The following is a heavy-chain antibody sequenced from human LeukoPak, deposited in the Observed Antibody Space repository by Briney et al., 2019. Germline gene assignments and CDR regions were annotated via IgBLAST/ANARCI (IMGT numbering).Heavy chain of an antibody. CDR1: RFTFSSYG. Sequence: PGGSLRLSCAASRFTFSSYGMHWVRQAPGKGLEWVAVIWYDGSNKYYADSVKGRFTISRDNSKHTLYLQINSLRAEDTAVYYCAKLISSSSFSGDYWGQGTLVTVSS. V-gene: IGHV3-30*02. CDR3: AKLISSSSFSGDY. J-gene: IGHJ4*02. CDR2: IWYDGSNK. D-gene: IGHD6-6*01.